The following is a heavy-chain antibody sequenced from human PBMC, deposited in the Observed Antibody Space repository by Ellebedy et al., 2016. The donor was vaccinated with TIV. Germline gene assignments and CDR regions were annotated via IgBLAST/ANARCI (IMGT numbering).Heavy chain of an antibody. J-gene: IGHJ4*02. CDR1: GGTFSSYA. CDR2: IIPIFGTA. V-gene: IGHV1-69*13. D-gene: IGHD3-3*01. Sequence: SVKVSXXASGGTFSSYAISWVRQAPGQGLEWMGGIIPIFGTANYAQKFQGRVTITADESTSTAYMELSSLRSEDTAVYYCARDSQETTYYDFWSGYPMSYWGQGTLVTVSS. CDR3: ARDSQETTYYDFWSGYPMSY.